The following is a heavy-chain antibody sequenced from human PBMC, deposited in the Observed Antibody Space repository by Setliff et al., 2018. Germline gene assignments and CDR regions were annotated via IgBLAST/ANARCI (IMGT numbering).Heavy chain of an antibody. V-gene: IGHV4-38-2*01. CDR3: ARAGPTVTFFRVLVISWWDP. D-gene: IGHD3-3*01. Sequence: SETLSLTCAVSGYSISSGYYWGWIRQPPGKGLEWIGSIYHSGSTYYNPSLKSRVTISVDTSKNQFSLKLSSVTAADTATYYCARAGPTVTFFRVLVISWWDPWGQGSLVTVSS. CDR2: IYHSGST. J-gene: IGHJ5*02. CDR1: GYSISSGYY.